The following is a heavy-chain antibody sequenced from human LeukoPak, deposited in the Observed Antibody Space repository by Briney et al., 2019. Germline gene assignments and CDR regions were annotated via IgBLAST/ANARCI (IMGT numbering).Heavy chain of an antibody. CDR1: GGSISSYY. CDR2: IYYSGST. J-gene: IGHJ3*02. Sequence: PSETLSLTCTVSGGSISSYYWSWIRQPPGKGLEWIGYIYYSGSTNYNPPLKSRVTISVDTSKNQFSLKLSSVTAADTAVYYCARAARRPHGAFDIWGQGTMVTVSS. D-gene: IGHD6-6*01. CDR3: ARAARRPHGAFDI. V-gene: IGHV4-59*01.